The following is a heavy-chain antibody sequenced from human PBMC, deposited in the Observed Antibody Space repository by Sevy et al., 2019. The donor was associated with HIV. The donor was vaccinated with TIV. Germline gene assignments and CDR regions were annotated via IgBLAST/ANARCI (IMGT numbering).Heavy chain of an antibody. CDR2: IKSKTDGGTT. V-gene: IGHV3-15*01. J-gene: IGHJ6*03. CDR1: GFTFSNAW. CDR3: TTDLSWYYSGSGTNRLHRPGRYYMDV. Sequence: GGSLRLSCAASGFTFSNAWMSWVRQAPGKGLEWVGRIKSKTDGGTTDHAAPVKGRFTISRDESKNTLYLQMNSLKTEDTAVYYCTTDLSWYYSGSGTNRLHRPGRYYMDVWGKGTTVTVSS. D-gene: IGHD3-10*01.